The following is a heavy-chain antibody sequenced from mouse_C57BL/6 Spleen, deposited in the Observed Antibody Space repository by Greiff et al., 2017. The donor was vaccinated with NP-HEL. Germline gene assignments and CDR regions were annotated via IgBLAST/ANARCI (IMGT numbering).Heavy chain of an antibody. CDR1: GYTFTSYW. CDR3: ARKPYSNYHGYFDV. Sequence: VQLQQSGAELVKPGASVKLSCKASGYTFTSYWMHWVKQRPGQGLEWIGMIHPNSGSTNYNEKFKSKATLTVDKSSSTAYMQLSSLTSEDSAVYYCARKPYSNYHGYFDVWGTGTTVTVSS. V-gene: IGHV1-64*01. CDR2: IHPNSGST. J-gene: IGHJ1*03. D-gene: IGHD2-5*01.